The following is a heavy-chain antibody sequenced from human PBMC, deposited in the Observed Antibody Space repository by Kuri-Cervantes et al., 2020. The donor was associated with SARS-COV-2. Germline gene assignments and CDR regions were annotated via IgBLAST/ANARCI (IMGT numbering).Heavy chain of an antibody. Sequence: SETLSLTCTVSGGSISSYYWSWIRQPPGKGLELIGYIYYSGSTNYNPSLKSRVTISVDTSKNQFSLKLSSVTAADTAVYYCARQYYYDSSGHFDYWGQGNLVTVSS. CDR1: GGSISSYY. J-gene: IGHJ4*02. CDR3: ARQYYYDSSGHFDY. CDR2: IYYSGST. D-gene: IGHD3-22*01. V-gene: IGHV4-59*08.